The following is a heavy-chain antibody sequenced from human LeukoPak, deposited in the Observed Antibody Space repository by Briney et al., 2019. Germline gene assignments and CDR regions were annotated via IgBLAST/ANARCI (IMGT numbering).Heavy chain of an antibody. CDR1: GGSISSSSYY. CDR3: ARHHTPYYNYYMDV. V-gene: IGHV4-39*01. J-gene: IGHJ6*03. CDR2: IYYSGST. Sequence: PSETLSLTCTVSGGSISSSSYYWGWIRQPPGKGLEWIGSIYYSGSTYYNPSLKSRVTISVDTSKNQFSLKLSSVTAADTAVYYCARHHTPYYNYYMDVWGKGTTVTVSS.